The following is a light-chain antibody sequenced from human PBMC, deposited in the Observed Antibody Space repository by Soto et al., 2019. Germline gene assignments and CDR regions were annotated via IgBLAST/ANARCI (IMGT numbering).Light chain of an antibody. CDR3: QQRSNWPPIT. V-gene: IGKV3-11*01. CDR2: DAS. Sequence: EVVLTQSPATLSLSPGERATLSCRASQQISGYLAWYQQKPGQAPRLLIYDASNRATGVPARFSGSGSGTDFTLTISRLEPEDFAIYYCQQRSNWPPITFGQGTRLEIK. J-gene: IGKJ5*01. CDR1: QQISGY.